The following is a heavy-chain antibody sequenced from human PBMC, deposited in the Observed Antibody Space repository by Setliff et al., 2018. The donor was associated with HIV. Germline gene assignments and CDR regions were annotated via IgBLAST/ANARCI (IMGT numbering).Heavy chain of an antibody. J-gene: IGHJ4*02. D-gene: IGHD6-6*01. CDR1: GFTFDDYT. V-gene: IGHV3-43*01. Sequence: PGGSLRLSCGASGFTFDDYTMHWVRQVPGKGLEWLSLISWDGSEKYYVDSVEGRFTISRDNAKNSLYLEMNSLTVEDTALYYCARDWPSSTAAGDCWGQGTLVTVSS. CDR3: ARDWPSSTAAGDC. CDR2: ISWDGSEK.